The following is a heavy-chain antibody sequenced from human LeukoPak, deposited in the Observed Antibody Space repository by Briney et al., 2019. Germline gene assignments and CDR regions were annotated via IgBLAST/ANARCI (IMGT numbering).Heavy chain of an antibody. V-gene: IGHV5-51*01. CDR1: GYSFTSYW. CDR3: ARPLYGDYGQFDY. D-gene: IGHD4-17*01. J-gene: IGHJ4*02. Sequence: GESLKISCKGSGYSFTSYWIGWVRQMPGKGLEWMGIIYPGDSDTRYSPSFQGQVTISADRSISTAYLQWSSLKASDTAVYYCARPLYGDYGQFDYWGQGTLVTVSS. CDR2: IYPGDSDT.